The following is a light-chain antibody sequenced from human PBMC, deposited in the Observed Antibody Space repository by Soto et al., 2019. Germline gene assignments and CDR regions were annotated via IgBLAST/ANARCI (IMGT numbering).Light chain of an antibody. Sequence: QSVLTQPPSASGTPGQGVTISCSGSNSNIGTNTVNWYQQLPGTAPKALIHTNNQRPSGVPDRFSGSKSGTSASLAISGLQSEDEAHYYCAAWDDSLNARVFGGGTKVTVL. CDR3: AAWDDSLNARV. V-gene: IGLV1-44*01. CDR2: TNN. J-gene: IGLJ2*01. CDR1: NSNIGTNT.